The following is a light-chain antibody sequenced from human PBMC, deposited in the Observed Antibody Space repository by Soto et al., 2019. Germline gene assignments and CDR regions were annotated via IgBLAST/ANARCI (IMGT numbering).Light chain of an antibody. J-gene: IGKJ4*01. CDR3: QQRRNWPTT. Sequence: EIVLTQSPATLSLSPGERATLSCRASQSVSSYLAWYQQKPGQAPRLLIYDASNRATGIPARFSGSGSETDFTLTISSLEPEDFAVYYCQQRRNWPTTFGGGTKVEIK. CDR1: QSVSSY. CDR2: DAS. V-gene: IGKV3-11*01.